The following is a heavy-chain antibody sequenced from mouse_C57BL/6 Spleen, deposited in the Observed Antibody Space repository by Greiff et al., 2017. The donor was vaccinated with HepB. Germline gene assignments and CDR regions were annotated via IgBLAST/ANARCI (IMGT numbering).Heavy chain of an antibody. D-gene: IGHD1-1*01. J-gene: IGHJ3*01. Sequence: EVKLMESGEGLVKPGGSLKLSCAASGFTFSSYAMSWVRQTPEKRLEWVAYISSGGDYIYYADTVKGRFTISRDNARNTLYLQMSSLKSEDTAMYYCTRDGSNYGPFAYWGQGTLVTVSA. CDR1: GFTFSSYA. CDR3: TRDGSNYGPFAY. V-gene: IGHV5-9-1*02. CDR2: ISSGGDYI.